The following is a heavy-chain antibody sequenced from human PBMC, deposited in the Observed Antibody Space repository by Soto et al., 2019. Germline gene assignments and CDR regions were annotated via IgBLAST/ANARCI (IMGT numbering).Heavy chain of an antibody. CDR2: ISGYNGET. V-gene: IGHV1-18*01. Sequence: QVQLVQSGGDVKKPGASVKVPCKTSGYTFTNYGISWVRQAPGQGLEWMGWISGYNGETKYAERLHGRVTMTTDTSTNTAYLELRSLRSGDTAVYFCARTDFGAWFFASWGQGTLVTVSS. CDR3: ARTDFGAWFFAS. D-gene: IGHD2-21*02. J-gene: IGHJ4*02. CDR1: GYTFTNYG.